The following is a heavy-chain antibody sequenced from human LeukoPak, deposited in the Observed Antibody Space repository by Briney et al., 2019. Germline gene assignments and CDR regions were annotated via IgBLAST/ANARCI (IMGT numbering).Heavy chain of an antibody. Sequence: GGSLRLSCAASGFTFSSYGMHWVRQAPGKGLEWVSFIRGKAYGATTEYAASVKGRFTISRDDSKSIAYLQMNSLKTEDTAVYYCTRDPRGYSPWLNYMDVWGRGTTVTVSS. CDR1: GFTFSSYG. V-gene: IGHV3-49*04. CDR2: IRGKAYGATT. D-gene: IGHD5-18*01. CDR3: TRDPRGYSPWLNYMDV. J-gene: IGHJ6*03.